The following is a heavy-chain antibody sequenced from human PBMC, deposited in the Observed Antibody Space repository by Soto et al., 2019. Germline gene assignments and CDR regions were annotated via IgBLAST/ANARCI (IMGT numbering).Heavy chain of an antibody. CDR2: IYDSVKT. Sequence: PSETLSLTCTVSGGSISSHYWTWIWIRQLPGRGLEWVGYIYDSVKTKYNPSLRSRVTISADTSKNQISLKLTSPTAADTAVYYCARGVGSSPPRYWGRGTLVTVSS. CDR1: GGSISSHY. V-gene: IGHV4-59*11. J-gene: IGHJ4*02. CDR3: ARGVGSSPPRY. D-gene: IGHD1-26*01.